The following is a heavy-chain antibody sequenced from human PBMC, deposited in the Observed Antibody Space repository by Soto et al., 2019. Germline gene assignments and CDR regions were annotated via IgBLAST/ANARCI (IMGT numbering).Heavy chain of an antibody. CDR1: GGSFSGYF. V-gene: IGHV4-34*01. CDR3: VRGPYNYNSRYFDY. J-gene: IGHJ4*02. CDR2: INHSGIT. Sequence: SETLSLTCTVSGGSFSGYFWTWIRQPPGKGLEWLAEINHSGITNYNPSVESRVSMSVDTSKNQFSLRLYSVTAADTAVYYCVRGPYNYNSRYFDYWGQGILVTVSS. D-gene: IGHD1-1*01.